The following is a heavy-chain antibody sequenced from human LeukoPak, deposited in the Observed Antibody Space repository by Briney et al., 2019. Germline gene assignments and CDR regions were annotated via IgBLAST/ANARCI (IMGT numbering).Heavy chain of an antibody. CDR1: GFTFSSYA. CDR3: ARDDRLSWSLRFSHVDY. CDR2: ISYDGSNK. V-gene: IGHV3-30*01. D-gene: IGHD3-3*01. Sequence: PGGSLRLSCAASGFTFSSYAMHWVRQAPGKGLEWVAGISYDGSNKYYPDSVKGGFTISRDNSKNTPYLQMNSTRAEETALYYCARDDRLSWSLRFSHVDYSGPGTLVTASS. J-gene: IGHJ4*02.